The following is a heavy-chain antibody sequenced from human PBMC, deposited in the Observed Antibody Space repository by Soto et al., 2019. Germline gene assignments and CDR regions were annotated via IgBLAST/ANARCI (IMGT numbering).Heavy chain of an antibody. J-gene: IGHJ4*02. V-gene: IGHV3-23*01. Sequence: GGSLRLSCAASGFTFSSYAMSWVRQAPGKGLEWVSAISGSGGSTYYADSVKGRFTISRDNSKNTLYLQMNSLRAEDTAVYYCAKDSSWYYDSSGYYRNFDYWGQGTLVTVSS. D-gene: IGHD3-22*01. CDR2: ISGSGGST. CDR1: GFTFSSYA. CDR3: AKDSSWYYDSSGYYRNFDY.